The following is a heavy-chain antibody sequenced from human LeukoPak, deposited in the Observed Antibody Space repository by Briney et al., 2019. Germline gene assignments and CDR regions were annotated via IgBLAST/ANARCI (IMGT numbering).Heavy chain of an antibody. CDR1: GFILSDHY. D-gene: IGHD1-26*01. V-gene: IGHV3-72*01. CDR3: ARADYSGNYYSTY. CDR2: SRNKASSYTT. Sequence: PGGSLRLPCAASGFILSDHYADWVRQAPGKGPEWVGRSRNKASSYTTEYAASVKGRFTISRDDSKNSLYLQMNSLKIEDTAVYYCARADYSGNYYSTYWGQGTLVTVSS. J-gene: IGHJ4*02.